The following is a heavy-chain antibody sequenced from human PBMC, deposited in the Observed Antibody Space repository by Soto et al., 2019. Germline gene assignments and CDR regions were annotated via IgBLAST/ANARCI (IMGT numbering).Heavy chain of an antibody. V-gene: IGHV2-70*01. Sequence: SGPTLVNPTQTLTLTCTFSGFSLSTSGVGVGWIRQPPGKALEWLALIDWDDDKYYSTSLKTRLTISKDTSKNQVVLTMTNMDPVDTATYYCARIRSYYGSGSYYYYYYGMDVWGQGTTVTVSS. CDR1: GFSLSTSGVG. CDR2: IDWDDDK. J-gene: IGHJ6*02. D-gene: IGHD3-10*01. CDR3: ARIRSYYGSGSYYYYYYGMDV.